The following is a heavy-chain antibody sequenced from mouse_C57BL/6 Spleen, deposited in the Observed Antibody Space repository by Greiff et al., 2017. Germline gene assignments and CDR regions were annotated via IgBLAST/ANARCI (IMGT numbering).Heavy chain of an antibody. CDR1: GFSLTSYG. D-gene: IGHD2-4*01. CDR2: IWRGGST. CDR3: AKEGLGDYAMDY. Sequence: VQVVESGPGLVQPSQSLSITCTVSGFSLTSYGVHWVRQSPGKGLEWLGVIWRGGSTDYNAAFMSRLSITKDNSKSQVFFKMNSLQADDTAIYYCAKEGLGDYAMDYWGQGTSVTVSS. J-gene: IGHJ4*01. V-gene: IGHV2-5*01.